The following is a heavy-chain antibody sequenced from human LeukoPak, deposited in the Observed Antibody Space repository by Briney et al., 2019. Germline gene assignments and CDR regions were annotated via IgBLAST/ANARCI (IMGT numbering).Heavy chain of an antibody. CDR3: TRARGAVAGMMFDY. J-gene: IGHJ4*02. D-gene: IGHD6-19*01. CDR2: IRSKAYGGTT. Sequence: ALRLSCTAPGFTFGDYAMSWVRQAPGKGLEWVGFIRSKAYGGTTEYAASVKGRFTISRDDSKSIAYLQMNSLKTEDTAVYYCTRARGAVAGMMFDYWGQGTLVTVSS. CDR1: GFTFGDYA. V-gene: IGHV3-49*04.